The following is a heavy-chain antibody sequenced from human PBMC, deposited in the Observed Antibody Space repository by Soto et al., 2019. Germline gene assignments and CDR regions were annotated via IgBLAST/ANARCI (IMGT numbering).Heavy chain of an antibody. V-gene: IGHV4-39*01. CDR3: ARGLYYYDSSGYYSEYYFDY. D-gene: IGHD3-22*01. CDR1: GGSISSSSYY. Sequence: PSETLSLTCTVSGGSISSSSYYWGWIRQPPGKGLEWIGSIYYSGSTYYNPSLKSRVTISVDTSKNQFSLKLSSVTAADTAVYYCARGLYYYDSSGYYSEYYFDYWGQGTLVTVS. CDR2: IYYSGST. J-gene: IGHJ4*02.